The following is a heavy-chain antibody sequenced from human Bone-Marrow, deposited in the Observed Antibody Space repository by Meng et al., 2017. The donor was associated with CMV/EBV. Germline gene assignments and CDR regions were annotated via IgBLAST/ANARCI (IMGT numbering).Heavy chain of an antibody. V-gene: IGHV1-2*02. Sequence: ASVKVSCRASGYTFTSYYMHWVRQAPGQGLEWMGRINPNSGGTNYAQKFQGRVTMTRDTSISTAYMELSSLRSEDTAVYYCARGPNYYDSSGYYSLFDYWGQGTLVTGSS. CDR2: INPNSGGT. D-gene: IGHD3-22*01. J-gene: IGHJ4*02. CDR1: GYTFTSYY. CDR3: ARGPNYYDSSGYYSLFDY.